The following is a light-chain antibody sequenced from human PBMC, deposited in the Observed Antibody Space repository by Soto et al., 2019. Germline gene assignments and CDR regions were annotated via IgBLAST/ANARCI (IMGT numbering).Light chain of an antibody. CDR1: QGISNY. CDR3: QKYNGAPYT. Sequence: DIQMTQSPSSLSASVGDRVTITCRASQGISNYLAWYQQNPGKVPKLLIYAASTLQSGVPSRFSGSGSGTVFTLNISSLQPEDVATYYCQKYNGAPYTFGQGTKVDIK. CDR2: AAS. J-gene: IGKJ2*01. V-gene: IGKV1-27*01.